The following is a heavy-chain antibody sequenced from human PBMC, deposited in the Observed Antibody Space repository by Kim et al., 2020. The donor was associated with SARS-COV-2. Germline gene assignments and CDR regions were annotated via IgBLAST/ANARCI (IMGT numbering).Heavy chain of an antibody. CDR2: IYYRGNT. J-gene: IGHJ4*02. D-gene: IGHD3-16*01. V-gene: IGHV4-59*08. CDR3: ARTRNDGNHDD. CDR1: GGSLSDYY. Sequence: PSETLSLTCTVSGGSLSDYYWTWIRQPPGKGLEWIGNIYYRGNTNYNPSLRSRVTMSVDTSKNQFSLKLNSVTAAATAIYYFARTRNDGNHDDWGQGSLV.